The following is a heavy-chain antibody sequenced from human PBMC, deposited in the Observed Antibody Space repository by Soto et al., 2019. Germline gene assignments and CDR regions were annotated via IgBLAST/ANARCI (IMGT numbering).Heavy chain of an antibody. CDR3: AREARSSSWYFDY. D-gene: IGHD6-6*01. CDR1: GGSISSGGYY. CDR2: IYYSGST. V-gene: IGHV4-31*03. J-gene: IGHJ4*02. Sequence: SETLSLTCTVSGGSISSGGYYWSWIRQHPGKGLEWIGYIYYSGSTYYNPSLKSRVTISVDTSKNQFSLKLSSVTAADTAVYYCAREARSSSWYFDYWGQGTLLTVS.